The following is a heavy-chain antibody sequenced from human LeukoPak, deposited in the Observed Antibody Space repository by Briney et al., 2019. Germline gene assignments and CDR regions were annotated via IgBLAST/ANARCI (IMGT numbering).Heavy chain of an antibody. CDR1: GGSFSGYY. CDR3: ARGPGDHYYGMDV. D-gene: IGHD3-10*01. CDR2: INHSGST. V-gene: IGHV4-34*01. J-gene: IGHJ6*02. Sequence: PSETLSLTCAVYGGSFSGYYWSWIRQPPGKGLEWIGEINHSGSTNYNPSLKSRVTISVDTSKNQFSLKLSSVTAADTAMYYCARGPGDHYYGMDVWGQGTTVTVSS.